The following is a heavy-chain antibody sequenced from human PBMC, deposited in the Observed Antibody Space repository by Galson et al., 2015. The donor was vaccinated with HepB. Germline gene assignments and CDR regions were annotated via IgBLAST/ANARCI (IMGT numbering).Heavy chain of an antibody. Sequence: LRLSCAASGFPFRSYAMSWVRQAPGQGLEWVSAISGSGGSTYYADSVKGRFTISRDNSKNTLYLQMNSLRAEDTAVYYCATAVGARDISYYYYGMDVWGQGTTVTVSS. CDR2: ISGSGGST. J-gene: IGHJ6*02. CDR3: ATAVGARDISYYYYGMDV. CDR1: GFPFRSYA. D-gene: IGHD1-26*01. V-gene: IGHV3-23*01.